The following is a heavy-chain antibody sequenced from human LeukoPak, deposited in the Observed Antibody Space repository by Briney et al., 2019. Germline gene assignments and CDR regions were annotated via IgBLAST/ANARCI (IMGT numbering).Heavy chain of an antibody. J-gene: IGHJ4*02. CDR1: GGSISSSSYY. D-gene: IGHD3-22*01. CDR2: IYYSGST. CDR3: ARGLLYYDSSGNAY. Sequence: SETLSLTCTVSGGSISSSSYYWGWIRQPPGKGLEWIGSIYYSGSTYYNPSLKSRVTISVDTSKNQFSLKVTSVTAADTAMYYCARGLLYYDSSGNAYWGQGTLVTVSS. V-gene: IGHV4-39*07.